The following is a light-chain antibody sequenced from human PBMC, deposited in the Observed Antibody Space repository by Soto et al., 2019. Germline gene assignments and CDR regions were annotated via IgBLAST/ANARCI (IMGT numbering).Light chain of an antibody. V-gene: IGKV1-39*01. CDR2: AAS. CDR3: QHSHSTPLT. J-gene: IGKJ4*01. CDR1: QSVSSH. Sequence: DIQMTQSPSSLSASVGDRVTITCRASQSVSSHLNWYQQKPGKAPKLLIYAASSLQSGVPSRFSGNGSGTDFTLTISSLQPEDFATYSCQHSHSTPLTFGGGTKVDIK.